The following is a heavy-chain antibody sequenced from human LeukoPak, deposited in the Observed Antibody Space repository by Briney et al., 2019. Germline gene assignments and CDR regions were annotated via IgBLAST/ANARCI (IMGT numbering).Heavy chain of an antibody. V-gene: IGHV4-39*01. CDR1: GGSISSSSYY. CDR2: IYYSGST. Sequence: SETLSLTCTVSGGSISSSSYYWGCIRQPPGKGLEWIGSIYYSGSTYYNPSLKSRVTISVDTSKNQFSLKLSSVTAADTAVYYCARRYSYDSGGYYYYFDYWGQGTLVTVSS. J-gene: IGHJ4*02. D-gene: IGHD3-22*01. CDR3: ARRYSYDSGGYYYYFDY.